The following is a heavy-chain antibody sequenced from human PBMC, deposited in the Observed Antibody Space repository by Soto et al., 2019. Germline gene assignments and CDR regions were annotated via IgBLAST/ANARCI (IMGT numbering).Heavy chain of an antibody. CDR1: GFTFDDYA. CDR3: AKSLNSYDSSGFDY. J-gene: IGHJ4*02. CDR2: ISWNSGSI. Sequence: PGGSLRLSCAASGFTFDDYAMHWVRQAPGKGLEWVSGISWNSGSIGYADSVKGRFTISRDNAKNSLYLQMNSLRAEDTALYYCAKSLNSYDSSGFDYWGQGTLVTVSS. V-gene: IGHV3-9*01. D-gene: IGHD3-22*01.